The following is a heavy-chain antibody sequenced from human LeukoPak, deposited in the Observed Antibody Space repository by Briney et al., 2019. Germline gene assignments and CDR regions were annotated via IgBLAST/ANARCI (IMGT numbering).Heavy chain of an antibody. CDR3: ARVYPYIVVVPADAYYYYGMDV. V-gene: IGHV3-21*01. Sequence: GGSLRLSCAASGFTFSSYSMNWVRQAPGKGLEWVSSISSSSSYIYYAGSVKGRFTISRDNAKNSLYLQMNSLRAEDTAVYYCARVYPYIVVVPADAYYYYGMDVWGQGTTVTVSS. J-gene: IGHJ6*02. CDR1: GFTFSSYS. CDR2: ISSSSSYI. D-gene: IGHD2-2*01.